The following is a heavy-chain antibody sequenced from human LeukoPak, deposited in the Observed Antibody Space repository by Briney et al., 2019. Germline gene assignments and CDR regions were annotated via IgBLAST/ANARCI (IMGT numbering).Heavy chain of an antibody. J-gene: IGHJ4*02. D-gene: IGHD3-16*02. CDR2: IRYDGSNK. Sequence: GGSLRLSCAASGFTFSSYGMHWVRQAPGKGLEWVAFIRYDGSNKYYADSVKGRFTISRDNSKNTLCLQMNSLRAEDTAVYYCAKDRSFLPNYYFDYWGQGTLVTVSS. CDR1: GFTFSSYG. V-gene: IGHV3-30*02. CDR3: AKDRSFLPNYYFDY.